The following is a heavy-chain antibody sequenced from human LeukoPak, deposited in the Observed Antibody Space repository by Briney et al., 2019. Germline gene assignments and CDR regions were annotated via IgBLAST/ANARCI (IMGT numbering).Heavy chain of an antibody. D-gene: IGHD2-15*01. Sequence: SETLSLTCTVSGDSISSHSWNWIRQPAGKGLEWIGRISTSGSTNYNPSLKGRVTMSVDTSKNQFSLKLSSVTAADTAVYYCARQAVVVSSTPWFDPWGQGALVTVSS. V-gene: IGHV4-4*07. CDR2: ISTSGST. CDR1: GDSISSHS. J-gene: IGHJ5*02. CDR3: ARQAVVVSSTPWFDP.